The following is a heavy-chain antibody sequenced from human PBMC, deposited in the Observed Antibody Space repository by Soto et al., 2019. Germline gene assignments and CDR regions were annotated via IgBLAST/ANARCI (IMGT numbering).Heavy chain of an antibody. CDR3: ARAGITIFGVVISNWFDP. D-gene: IGHD3-3*01. V-gene: IGHV3-74*01. CDR2: INSDGSST. Sequence: EVQLVESGGGLVQPGGSLRLSCAASGFTFSSYWMHWVRQAPGKGLVWVSRINSDGSSTSYADSVKGRFTISRDNAKNTLYLQMNSLRAEDTAVYYCARAGITIFGVVISNWFDPWGQGTLVTVSS. J-gene: IGHJ5*02. CDR1: GFTFSSYW.